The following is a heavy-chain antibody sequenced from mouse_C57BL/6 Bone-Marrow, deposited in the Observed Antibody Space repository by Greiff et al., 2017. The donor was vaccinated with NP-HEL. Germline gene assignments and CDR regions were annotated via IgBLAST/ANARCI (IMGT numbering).Heavy chain of an antibody. Sequence: VQVVESGAELARPGASVKLSCKASGYTFTSYGISWVKQRTGQGLEWIGEIYPRSGNTYYNEKFKCMSTLTADKSSSTAYMELRSLTSADSSVYFCARRWDGYWGQGTTLTVSS. CDR3: ARRWDGY. CDR1: GYTFTSYG. CDR2: IYPRSGNT. V-gene: IGHV1-81*01. D-gene: IGHD4-1*01. J-gene: IGHJ2*01.